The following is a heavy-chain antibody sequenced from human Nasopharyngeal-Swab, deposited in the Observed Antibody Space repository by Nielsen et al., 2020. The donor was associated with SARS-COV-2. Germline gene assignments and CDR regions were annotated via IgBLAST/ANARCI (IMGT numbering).Heavy chain of an antibody. J-gene: IGHJ4*02. Sequence: SETLSLTCTVSGGSISSSSYYWGWIRQPPGKGLEWIGTIYYNGNTYYNPSLKSRITVSVDTSNNQFSLKMSSVTAADTAVYYCARHTSFWLRGSYYFDYWGQGTLVTVSS. CDR1: GGSISSSSYY. CDR2: IYYNGNT. V-gene: IGHV4-39*01. CDR3: ARHTSFWLRGSYYFDY. D-gene: IGHD1-26*01.